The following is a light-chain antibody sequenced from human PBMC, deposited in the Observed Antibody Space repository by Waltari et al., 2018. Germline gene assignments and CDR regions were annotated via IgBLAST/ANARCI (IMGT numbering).Light chain of an antibody. J-gene: IGLJ2*01. CDR3: AAWDDSLNGVV. V-gene: IGLV1-44*01. CDR2: SHN. Sequence: QSVLTQPPSASGTPGQRVTISCSGSSSNIGSNTVNWYKQLPGTAPKLLIYSHNQRRPGVPCRFVGSKSGHSASLAIPGLQSEDEADYYCAAWDDSLNGVVFGGGTKLTVL. CDR1: SSNIGSNT.